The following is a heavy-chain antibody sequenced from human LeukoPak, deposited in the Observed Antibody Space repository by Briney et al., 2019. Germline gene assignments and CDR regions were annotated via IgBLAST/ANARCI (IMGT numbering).Heavy chain of an antibody. CDR2: INWNGGST. CDR3: ARGDYDFWSGYYWDFDY. CDR1: GFTFSTYA. Sequence: PGGSLRLSCAASGFTFSTYAMSWVRQAPGKGLEWVCGINWNGGSTVYADSVKGRVTISRDNAKNSLYLQMNSLRAEDTALYYCARGDYDFWSGYYWDFDYWGQGTLVTVSS. D-gene: IGHD3-3*01. V-gene: IGHV3-20*04. J-gene: IGHJ4*02.